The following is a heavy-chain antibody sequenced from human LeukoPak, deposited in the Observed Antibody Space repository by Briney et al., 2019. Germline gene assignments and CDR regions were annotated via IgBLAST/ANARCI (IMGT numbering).Heavy chain of an antibody. CDR1: GFTFSSFG. CDR2: IGSGSSAI. CDR3: ARASRSGYDY. Sequence: GGSLRPSCTASGFTFSSFGMNWVRQAPGKGLEWVSYIGSGSSAIYYADSVKGRFTISRDNAKNSLFLQMNSLRDEDAAVYYCARASRSGYDYWGQGTLVTVSS. D-gene: IGHD3-22*01. J-gene: IGHJ4*02. V-gene: IGHV3-48*02.